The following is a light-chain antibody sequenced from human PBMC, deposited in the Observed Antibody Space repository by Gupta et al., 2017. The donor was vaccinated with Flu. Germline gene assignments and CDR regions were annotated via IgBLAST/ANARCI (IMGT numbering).Light chain of an antibody. Sequence: SALTQPASVSRFPGPSITISCTGTSSDVGRSDSVSWYQQHPGKAPKLLISDVSNRPSGVSSRFSGSKSGNTASLTISGLKAEDETDYYCSSYTSISTFYVFGTGTKVTVL. J-gene: IGLJ1*01. CDR2: DVS. V-gene: IGLV2-14*01. CDR3: SSYTSISTFYV. CDR1: SSDVGRSDS.